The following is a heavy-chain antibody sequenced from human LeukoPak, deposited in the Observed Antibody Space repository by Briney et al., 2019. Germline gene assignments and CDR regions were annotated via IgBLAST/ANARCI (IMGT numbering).Heavy chain of an antibody. Sequence: GGSLRLSCAASGFTFSSYSMNWVRQAPGKGLEWVSSISSSSSYIYYADSVKGRFTISRDNAKNSLYLHMNSLRAEDMALYYCAKGLYGSGSYPDYWGQGTQVTVSS. V-gene: IGHV3-21*04. D-gene: IGHD3-10*01. CDR2: ISSSSSYI. CDR3: AKGLYGSGSYPDY. CDR1: GFTFSSYS. J-gene: IGHJ4*02.